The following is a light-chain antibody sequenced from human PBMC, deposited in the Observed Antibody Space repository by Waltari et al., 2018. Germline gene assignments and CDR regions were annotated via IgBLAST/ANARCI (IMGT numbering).Light chain of an antibody. J-gene: IGKJ4*01. CDR1: QSISSRS. CDR3: QQYGGSSLT. CDR2: DAS. V-gene: IGKV3D-20*01. Sequence: EIVLTQSPANLSLSPGERATLSCGASQSISSRSLALYQQKPGLAPRLLIYDASSRATGIPDRFSGSGSGTDFTLTISRLEPEDFAVYHCQQYGGSSLTFGGGTRVEIK.